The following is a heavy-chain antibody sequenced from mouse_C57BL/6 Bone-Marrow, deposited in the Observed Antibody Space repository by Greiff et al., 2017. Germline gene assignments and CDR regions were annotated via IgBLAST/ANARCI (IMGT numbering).Heavy chain of an antibody. V-gene: IGHV5-9*01. Sequence: EVKLVESGGGLVKPGGSLKLSCAASGFTFSSYTMSWVRQTPEKRLEWVATISGGGGNTYYPDSVKGRFTISRDNAKNTLYLQMSSLRSEDTALYYCARHYSNYIDYWGQGTTLTVSS. J-gene: IGHJ2*01. CDR1: GFTFSSYT. D-gene: IGHD2-5*01. CDR2: ISGGGGNT. CDR3: ARHYSNYIDY.